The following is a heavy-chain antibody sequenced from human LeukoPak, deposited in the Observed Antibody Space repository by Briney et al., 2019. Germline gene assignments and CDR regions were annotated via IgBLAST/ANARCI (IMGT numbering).Heavy chain of an antibody. CDR3: ARVQYSGGYYFWFDP. CDR2: INPNSGGT. D-gene: IGHD1-26*01. J-gene: IGHJ5*02. CDR1: GYTFTGYY. Sequence: GASVKVSCKASGYTFTGYYMHWVRQAPGQGLEWMGWINPNSGGTNYAQKFQGRVTMTRDTSISTAYMELSRLRSDDTAVYYCARVQYSGGYYFWFDPWGQGTLVTVSS. V-gene: IGHV1-2*02.